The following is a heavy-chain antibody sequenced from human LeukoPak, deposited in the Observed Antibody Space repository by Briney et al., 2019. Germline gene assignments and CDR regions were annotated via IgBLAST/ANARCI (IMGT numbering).Heavy chain of an antibody. CDR2: IYHRGST. CDR3: GRGGRLWLEFDY. D-gene: IGHD3-10*01. J-gene: IGHJ4*02. V-gene: IGHV4-30-2*01. Sequence: NPSQTLSLTCAVSGVSISSGGYSWGWIRQPQGKGLEWIGYIYHRGSTYYNPSRKSRVTKSVDRSKDQFFLKLSSVTAGETAGYYRGRGGRLWLEFDYWGQGTLVTVSS. CDR1: GVSISSGGYS.